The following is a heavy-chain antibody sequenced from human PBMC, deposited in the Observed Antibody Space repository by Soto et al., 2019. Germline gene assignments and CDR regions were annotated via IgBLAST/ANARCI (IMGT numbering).Heavy chain of an antibody. CDR1: GYTFTSYD. CDR3: ARGVNIVVVPAADSQNYYYYYMDV. J-gene: IGHJ6*03. CDR2: MNPNSGNT. Sequence: ASVKVSCKASGYTFTSYDINWVRQATGQGLEWMGWMNPNSGNTGYAQKFQGRVTMTRNTSISTAYMELSSLRSEDTAVYYCARGVNIVVVPAADSQNYYYYYMDVWGKGTTVTVSS. D-gene: IGHD2-2*01. V-gene: IGHV1-8*01.